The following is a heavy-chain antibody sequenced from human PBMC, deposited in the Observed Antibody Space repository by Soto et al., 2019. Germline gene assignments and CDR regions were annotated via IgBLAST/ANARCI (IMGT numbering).Heavy chain of an antibody. D-gene: IGHD5-18*01. CDR1: GFTFSSYA. CDR2: ISSNGGST. J-gene: IGHJ3*02. V-gene: IGHV3-64*02. Sequence: GGSLRLSCAASGFTFSSYAMHWVRQAPGKGLEYVSAISSNGGSTYYADSAKGRFTISRDNSKNTLYLQMGSLRAEDMAVYYCARGGGDRYSYGSGGTRSGAFDIWGQGTMVTVSS. CDR3: ARGGGDRYSYGSGGTRSGAFDI.